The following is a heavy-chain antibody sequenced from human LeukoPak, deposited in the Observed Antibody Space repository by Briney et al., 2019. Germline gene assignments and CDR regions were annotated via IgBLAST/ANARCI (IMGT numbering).Heavy chain of an antibody. D-gene: IGHD3-16*01. CDR1: GYTFTSYG. V-gene: IGHV1-18*01. CDR3: ARDLGFREFSSCFDY. Sequence: GASVKVSCKASGYTFTSYGISWVRQAPGQGLEWMGWISAYNGNTNYAQKLQGRVTMTTDTSTSTAYMELRSLRPDDTAVYYCARDLGFREFSSCFDYWGQGTLVAVSS. CDR2: ISAYNGNT. J-gene: IGHJ4*02.